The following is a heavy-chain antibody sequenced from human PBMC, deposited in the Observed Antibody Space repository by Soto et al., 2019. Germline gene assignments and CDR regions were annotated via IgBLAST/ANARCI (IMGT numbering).Heavy chain of an antibody. CDR2: IYYSGST. CDR1: GGSISSYY. D-gene: IGHD6-19*01. J-gene: IGHJ5*02. Sequence: SETLSLTCTVSGGSISSYYWSWIRQPPGKGLEWIGYIYYSGSTNYNPSLKSRVTISVDTSKNQFSLKLSSVTAADTAVYYCARSIAVAPWWFDPWGQGTLVTVSS. CDR3: ARSIAVAPWWFDP. V-gene: IGHV4-59*01.